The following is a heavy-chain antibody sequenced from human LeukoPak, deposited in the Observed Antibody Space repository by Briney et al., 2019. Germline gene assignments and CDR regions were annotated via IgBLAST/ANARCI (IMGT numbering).Heavy chain of an antibody. J-gene: IGHJ5*02. CDR1: GFTFTGYY. V-gene: IGHV1-2*02. Sequence: ASVKVSCKASGFTFTGYYMHWVRQAPGQGLEWMGWINPNSGGTNYAQKFQGRVTITADKSTSTAYMELSSLRSEDTAVYYCARDKVWFGETPCSWFDPWGQGTLVTVSS. D-gene: IGHD3-10*01. CDR2: INPNSGGT. CDR3: ARDKVWFGETPCSWFDP.